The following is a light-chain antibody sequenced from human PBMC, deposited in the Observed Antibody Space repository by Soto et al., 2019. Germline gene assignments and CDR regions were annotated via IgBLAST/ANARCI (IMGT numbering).Light chain of an antibody. CDR1: QSVRSSY. CDR3: QQYKSWPPIT. J-gene: IGKJ5*01. CDR2: GAS. Sequence: EIVLTQSPGTLSLSPGERATLSCRASQSVRSSYLAWYQQKPGQAPRLLIYGASTRATGIPARFSGSGSGTEFTLTISGLKSEDYAVYYCQQYKSWPPITFGQGTRLEIK. V-gene: IGKV3-15*01.